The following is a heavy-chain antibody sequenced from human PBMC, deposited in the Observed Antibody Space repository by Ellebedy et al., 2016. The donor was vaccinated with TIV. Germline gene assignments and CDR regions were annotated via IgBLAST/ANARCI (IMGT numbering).Heavy chain of an antibody. CDR3: AKGRRNDILTDFDY. CDR1: GFTFSTYA. J-gene: IGHJ4*02. Sequence: GESLKISCAASGFTFSTYAMTWVRQAPGKGLEWVSAISGSGGGRFYADSVRGRFTISRDNSKNTLYLQMTSLSADDTAVYYCAKGRRNDILTDFDYWGQGTLVTVSS. V-gene: IGHV3-23*01. D-gene: IGHD3-9*01. CDR2: ISGSGGGR.